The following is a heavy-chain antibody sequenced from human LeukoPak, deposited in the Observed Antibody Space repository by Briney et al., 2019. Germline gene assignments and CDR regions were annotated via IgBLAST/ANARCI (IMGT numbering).Heavy chain of an antibody. CDR2: ISGSGGST. CDR3: AKLPHHSYYYYYGMDV. V-gene: IGHV3-23*01. Sequence: PGGSLRLSCAASGFTFSSYAMSGVRQAPGKGLEWVSAISGSGGSTYYADSVKGRFTISRDNSKNTLYLQMNSLRAEDTAVYYCAKLPHHSYYYYYGMDVWGQGTTVTVSS. CDR1: GFTFSSYA. J-gene: IGHJ6*02.